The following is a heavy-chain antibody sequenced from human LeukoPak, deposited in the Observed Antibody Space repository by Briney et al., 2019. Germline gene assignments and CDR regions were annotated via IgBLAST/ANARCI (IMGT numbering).Heavy chain of an antibody. V-gene: IGHV4-34*01. CDR2: INHSGST. Sequence: SETLSLTCAVYGGSFSGYYWSWIRQPPGKGLEWIGEINHSGSTNYNPSLKSRVTISVDTSKNQFSLKLSSVTAADPAVYYCARARITMVRGVIIDYWGQGTLVTVSS. CDR1: GGSFSGYY. D-gene: IGHD3-10*01. J-gene: IGHJ4*02. CDR3: ARARITMVRGVIIDY.